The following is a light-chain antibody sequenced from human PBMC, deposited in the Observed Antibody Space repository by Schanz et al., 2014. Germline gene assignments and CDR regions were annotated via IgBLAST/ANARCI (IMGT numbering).Light chain of an antibody. CDR2: GAS. Sequence: EIVLTQSPGTLSLSPGERATLSCRASQSLRNNYLAWYQQKPGQAPRLLIYGASSRATGIPDRFSGSGSGTDFTLTISRLEPEDFAVYYCQQYGSSLMYTFGQGTKVEIK. J-gene: IGKJ2*01. CDR3: QQYGSSLMYT. CDR1: QSLRNNY. V-gene: IGKV3-20*01.